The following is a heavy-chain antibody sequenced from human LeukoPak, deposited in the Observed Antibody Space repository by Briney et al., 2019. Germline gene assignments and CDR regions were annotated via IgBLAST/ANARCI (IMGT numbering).Heavy chain of an antibody. D-gene: IGHD6-19*01. V-gene: IGHV4-59*01. CDR2: IYYSGST. J-gene: IGHJ4*02. CDR3: ARGSSGWYGY. Sequence: SETLSLTCTVSGGSISSYYWSWIRQPPGKGLEWVGCIYYSGSTNYNPSLKSRVTISVDTSKNHFSLKLSSVTAADTAVYYCARGSSGWYGYWGQGTLVTVSS. CDR1: GGSISSYY.